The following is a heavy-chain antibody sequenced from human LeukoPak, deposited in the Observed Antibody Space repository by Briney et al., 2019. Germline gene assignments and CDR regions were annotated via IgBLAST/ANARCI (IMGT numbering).Heavy chain of an antibody. CDR3: ARFRYSSGWFRWDY. V-gene: IGHV4-59*08. D-gene: IGHD6-13*01. Sequence: SETLSLTCTVSGGSISGSYYWSWIRQPPGKGLEWIGYIYYSGSTNYNPSLESRITISVDTSKNQFSLKLISVTAADTAVYYCARFRYSSGWFRWDYWGQGTLVTVSS. J-gene: IGHJ4*02. CDR2: IYYSGST. CDR1: GGSISGSYY.